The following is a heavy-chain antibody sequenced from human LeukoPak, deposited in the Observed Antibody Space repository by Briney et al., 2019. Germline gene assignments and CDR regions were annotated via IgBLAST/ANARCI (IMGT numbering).Heavy chain of an antibody. CDR1: GGTFSSYA. Sequence: SVKVSCKASGGTFSSYAISWVRQAPGQGLEWMGGIIPTFGTANYAQRFQGRVTITADESTSTAYMELSSLRSEDTAVYYCARAIGGSSYVFDYWGQGTLVTVSS. CDR2: IIPTFGTA. J-gene: IGHJ4*02. V-gene: IGHV1-69*13. D-gene: IGHD1-26*01. CDR3: ARAIGGSSYVFDY.